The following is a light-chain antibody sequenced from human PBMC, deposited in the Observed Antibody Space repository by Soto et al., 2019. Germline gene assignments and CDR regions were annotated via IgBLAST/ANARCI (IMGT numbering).Light chain of an antibody. Sequence: DIEMTQSPSSLSVSVGDSVTINCRTSQSIATYLNWYQQKPGKAPKLLIYAASSLQSGVPSRFSGSGSGTEFTLTISSLHPDDFATYYCQQYNILSTFGQGTKVDIK. V-gene: IGKV1-39*01. CDR1: QSIATY. CDR3: QQYNILST. J-gene: IGKJ1*01. CDR2: AAS.